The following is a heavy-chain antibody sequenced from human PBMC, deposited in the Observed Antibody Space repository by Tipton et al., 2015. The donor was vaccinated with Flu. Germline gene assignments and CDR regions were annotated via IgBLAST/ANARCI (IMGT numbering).Heavy chain of an antibody. CDR1: GGSIGSYY. J-gene: IGHJ3*02. D-gene: IGHD1-20*01. V-gene: IGHV4-4*09. CDR2: IYNSAYT. CDR3: ASMGAYNWNDFAFDI. Sequence: GLVKPSETLFLTCTVSGGSIGSYYWNWIRQPPGKGLEWIGYIYNSAYTKYNPSLESRVTISADTPKKQFSLKLSSVTAADTAVYYCASMGAYNWNDFAFDIWGQGTMVTVSS.